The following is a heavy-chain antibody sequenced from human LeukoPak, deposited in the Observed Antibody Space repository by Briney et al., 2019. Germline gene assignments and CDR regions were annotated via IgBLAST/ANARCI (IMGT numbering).Heavy chain of an antibody. Sequence: SETLSLTCTVSGGSISPYYWSWLRQPPGKGLEWLGYIYYSGNTEYKPSLKSRVAMSVDTSKNQFSLRLSSVTAADTAVYYCARSTGTTIFIDYWGQGTLVTVSS. CDR3: ARSTGTTIFIDY. J-gene: IGHJ4*02. D-gene: IGHD1-26*01. CDR2: IYYSGNT. V-gene: IGHV4-59*01. CDR1: GGSISPYY.